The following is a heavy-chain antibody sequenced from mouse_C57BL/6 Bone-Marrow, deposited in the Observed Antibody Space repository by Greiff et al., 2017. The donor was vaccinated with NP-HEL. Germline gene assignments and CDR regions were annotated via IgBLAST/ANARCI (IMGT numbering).Heavy chain of an antibody. V-gene: IGHV7-3*01. Sequence: EVKLVESGGGLVQPGGSLSLSCAASGFTFTDYYMSWVRQPPGKALEWLGFIRNKANGYTTEYSASVKGRFTISRDNSQSILYLQMNALRAEDSATYYCARYKVASYWYFDVWGTGTTVTVSS. CDR2: IRNKANGYTT. CDR1: GFTFTDYY. D-gene: IGHD1-1*02. CDR3: ARYKVASYWYFDV. J-gene: IGHJ1*03.